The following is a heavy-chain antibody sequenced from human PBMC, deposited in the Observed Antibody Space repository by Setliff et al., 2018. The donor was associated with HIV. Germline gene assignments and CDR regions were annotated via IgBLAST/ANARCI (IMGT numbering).Heavy chain of an antibody. J-gene: IGHJ3*01. V-gene: IGHV1-18*01. CDR3: ARDDGGYNYEEAFDL. CDR1: GYMFIAYG. CDR2: ISGDNGDK. D-gene: IGHD3-16*01. Sequence: ASVKVSCKTSGYMFIAYGMGWVRRAPGQGPEGMGWISGDNGDKNYAQKFQGRLTMTTDTSTRTAYMELRSLRSDDTAVYYCARDDGGYNYEEAFDLWGQGTMVTVSS.